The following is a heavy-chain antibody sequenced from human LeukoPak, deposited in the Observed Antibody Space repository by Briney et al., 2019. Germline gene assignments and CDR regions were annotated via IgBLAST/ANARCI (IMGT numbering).Heavy chain of an antibody. CDR2: IYTSGST. J-gene: IGHJ4*02. Sequence: SETLSLTCTVSGGSISSYYWSWIRQPAGKGLEWIGRIYTSGSTNYNPSLKSRVTMSVDTSKNQFSLKLSSVTAADTAVYYCARGSRDNLTGYYNYFDYWGQGTLVTVSS. CDR3: ARGSRDNLTGYYNYFDY. V-gene: IGHV4-4*07. D-gene: IGHD3-9*01. CDR1: GGSISSYY.